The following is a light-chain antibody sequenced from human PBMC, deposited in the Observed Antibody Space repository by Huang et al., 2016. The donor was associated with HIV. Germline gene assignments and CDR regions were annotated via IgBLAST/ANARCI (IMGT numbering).Light chain of an antibody. CDR3: QQRSNWPPIT. CDR1: QSVGTY. Sequence: DIVLTQSPATLSLSPGERATLSCRASQSVGTYLAWYQQRSGQAPRLLIYGASTRATGIPARFSGSGSGTDFTLTISSLEPEDFALYYCQQRSNWPPITFGQGTRLEIK. V-gene: IGKV3-11*01. J-gene: IGKJ5*01. CDR2: GAS.